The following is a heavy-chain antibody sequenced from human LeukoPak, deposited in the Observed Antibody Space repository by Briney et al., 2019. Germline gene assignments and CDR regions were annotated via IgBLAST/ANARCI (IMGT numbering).Heavy chain of an antibody. CDR2: TYSGGST. D-gene: IGHD1-26*01. CDR3: ARELPSDY. V-gene: IGHV3-53*01. CDR1: GFTVSSNY. Sequence: GGSLRLSCAASGFTVSSNYMSWVRQAPGKGPEWVSVTYSGGSTYYADSVKGRFTISRDNSKNTLYLQMNSLRAEDTAVYYCARELPSDYWGQGTLVTVSS. J-gene: IGHJ4*02.